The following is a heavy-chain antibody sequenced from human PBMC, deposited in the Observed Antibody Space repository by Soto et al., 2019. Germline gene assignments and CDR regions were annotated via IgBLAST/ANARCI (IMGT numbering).Heavy chain of an antibody. CDR2: TYYRSKRYN. D-gene: IGHD2-15*01. J-gene: IGHJ6*02. CDR3: ARDRGLLRMDV. Sequence: RTLSHPCASSGDSVSHNRAALNSLKQPPTRGLEWLGRTYYRSKRYNDYAVTVQSRLTINPDTSNNHFSLQLNSLTHEHTAVYYCARDRGLLRMDVWGQGTTVTLSS. V-gene: IGHV6-1*01. CDR1: GDSVSHNRAA.